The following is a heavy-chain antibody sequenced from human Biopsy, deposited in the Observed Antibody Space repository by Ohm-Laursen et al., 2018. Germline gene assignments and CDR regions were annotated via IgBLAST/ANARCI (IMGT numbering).Heavy chain of an antibody. V-gene: IGHV4-61*01. Sequence: SDTLSLTCPVSGGSVSDSFHFWSWIRQPPGKGLECIGNIHHSGSTNYNPSLKSRLTISVDTSKNQFSLKLSSVTAADTAVYYCARMDCSGGSCHYYSYGMDVWGQGTTVTVSS. D-gene: IGHD2-15*01. CDR1: GGSVSDSFHF. CDR2: IHHSGST. J-gene: IGHJ6*02. CDR3: ARMDCSGGSCHYYSYGMDV.